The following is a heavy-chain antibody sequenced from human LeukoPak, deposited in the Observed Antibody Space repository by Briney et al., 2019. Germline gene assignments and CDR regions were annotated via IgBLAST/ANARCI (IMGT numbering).Heavy chain of an antibody. CDR2: ISAYNGNT. J-gene: IGHJ5*02. V-gene: IGHV1-18*01. D-gene: IGHD4-17*01. CDR3: ARDAVTTLLPSVRDNWFDP. CDR1: GYTFTSYG. Sequence: GASVKVSCKASGYTFTSYGISWVRQAPGQGLEWMGWISAYNGNTNYAQKLQGRVTMTTDTSTSTAYMELRSLRSDDTAVYYCARDAVTTLLPSVRDNWFDPWGQGALVTVSS.